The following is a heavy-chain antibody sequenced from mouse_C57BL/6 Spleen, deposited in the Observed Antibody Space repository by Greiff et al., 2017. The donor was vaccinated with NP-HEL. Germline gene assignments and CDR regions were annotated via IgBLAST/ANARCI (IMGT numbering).Heavy chain of an antibody. J-gene: IGHJ3*01. CDR3: PYDEFAY. Sequence: QVQLKESGAELVRPGASVTLSCKASGYTSTDYEMHWVKQTPVHGLEWIGAIDPETGGTAYNQKFKGKAILTADKSSSTAYMELRSLTSEDSAVYYCPYDEFAYWGQGTLVTVSA. CDR1: GYTSTDYE. D-gene: IGHD2-12*01. CDR2: IDPETGGT. V-gene: IGHV1-15*01.